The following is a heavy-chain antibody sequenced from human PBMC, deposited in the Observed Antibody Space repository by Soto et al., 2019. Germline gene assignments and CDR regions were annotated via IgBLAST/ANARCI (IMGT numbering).Heavy chain of an antibody. Sequence: QLQLQESGPGLVKPSETLSLTCTVSGGSISSSSYYWGWIRQPPGKGLEWIGSIYYSGSTYYNPSLKSRVTLSVDTSKNQFSLKLSSVTAADTAVYYCARRGTTTHFDLWGRGTLVTVSS. CDR3: ARRGTTTHFDL. CDR1: GGSISSSSYY. V-gene: IGHV4-39*01. J-gene: IGHJ2*01. D-gene: IGHD4-4*01. CDR2: IYYSGST.